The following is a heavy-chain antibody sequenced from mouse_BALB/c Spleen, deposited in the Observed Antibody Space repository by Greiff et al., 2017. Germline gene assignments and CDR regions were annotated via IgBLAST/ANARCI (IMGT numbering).Heavy chain of an antibody. Sequence: EVKLQESGPGLVKPSQSLSLTCSVTGYSITSGYYWNWIRQFPGNKLEWMGYISYDGSNNYNPSLKNRISITRDTSKNQFFLKLNSVTTEDTATYYCARRYGNYYFDYWGQGTTLTVSS. CDR2: ISYDGSN. D-gene: IGHD2-1*01. CDR1: GYSITSGYY. J-gene: IGHJ2*01. V-gene: IGHV3-6*02. CDR3: ARRYGNYYFDY.